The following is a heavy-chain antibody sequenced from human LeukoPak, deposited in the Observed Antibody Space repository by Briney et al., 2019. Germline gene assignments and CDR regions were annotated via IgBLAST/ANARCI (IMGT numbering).Heavy chain of an antibody. Sequence: ASVKVSCKASGYTFTGYYMHWVRQAPGQGLEGMGWINPNSGGTNYAQKFQGRVTMTRDTSISTAYIELSSLRSEDTAVYYCARGGLGYCSGGSCYVAYWGQGTLVTVSS. CDR2: INPNSGGT. CDR3: ARGGLGYCSGGSCYVAY. CDR1: GYTFTGYY. V-gene: IGHV1-2*02. D-gene: IGHD2-15*01. J-gene: IGHJ4*02.